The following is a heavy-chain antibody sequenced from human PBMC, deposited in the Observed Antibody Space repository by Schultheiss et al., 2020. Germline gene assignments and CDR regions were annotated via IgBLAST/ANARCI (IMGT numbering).Heavy chain of an antibody. CDR2: IDWDDDK. CDR3: ARKRWELRTHWFDP. J-gene: IGHJ5*02. CDR1: GFSLSTSGMC. Sequence: QTLSLTCTFSGFSLSTSGMCVSWIRQPPGKALEWLALIDWDDDKYYSTSLKTRLTISKDTSKNQVVLTMTNMDPVDTATYYCARKRWELRTHWFDPWGQGTLVTVSS. V-gene: IGHV2-70*01. D-gene: IGHD1-26*01.